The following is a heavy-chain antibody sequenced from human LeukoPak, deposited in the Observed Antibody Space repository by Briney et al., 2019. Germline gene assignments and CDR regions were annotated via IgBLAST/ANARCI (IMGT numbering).Heavy chain of an antibody. V-gene: IGHV5-51*01. D-gene: IGHD5-12*01. CDR2: VYGGDSET. Sequence: GESLKISCKGSGYMFINYWIAWVRQKPGKGLEWMGIVYGGDSETRYSPSFQGRVTMPADRSTSTAYLQWSSLTASDSAMYYCARLGSGYHYNHYYGLDVWGQGTTVTVS. J-gene: IGHJ6*02. CDR3: ARLGSGYHYNHYYGLDV. CDR1: GYMFINYW.